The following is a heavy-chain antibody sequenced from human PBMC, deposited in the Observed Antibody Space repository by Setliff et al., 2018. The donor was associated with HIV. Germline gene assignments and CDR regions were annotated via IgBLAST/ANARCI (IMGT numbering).Heavy chain of an antibody. CDR1: GYSFSNYW. Sequence: GASLKISCKASGYSFSNYWITWVRQMPGKGLEWMGRIDPSDSYTDYSPSFHGHVTLSVERSINTAYLQWSSLKASDTAMYYCARVGPGHRDGKIYDTFDIWGQGTLVTVSS. V-gene: IGHV5-10-1*01. D-gene: IGHD5-12*01. CDR2: IDPSDSYT. CDR3: ARVGPGHRDGKIYDTFDI. J-gene: IGHJ3*02.